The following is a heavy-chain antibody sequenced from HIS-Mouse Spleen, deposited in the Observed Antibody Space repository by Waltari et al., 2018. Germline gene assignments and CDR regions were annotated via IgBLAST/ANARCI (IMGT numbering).Heavy chain of an antibody. CDR2: IYYSGST. CDR3: AREIPYSSSWYDWYFDL. D-gene: IGHD6-13*01. V-gene: IGHV4-39*07. CDR1: GGPISSSSSY. J-gene: IGHJ2*01. Sequence: QLQLQESGPGLVKPSDTLSLTCTVSGGPISSSSSYWCWIRQPPGKGLEWIGSIYYSGSTYYNPSLKSRVTISVDTSKNQFSLKLSSVTAADTAVYYCAREIPYSSSWYDWYFDLWGRGTLVTVSS.